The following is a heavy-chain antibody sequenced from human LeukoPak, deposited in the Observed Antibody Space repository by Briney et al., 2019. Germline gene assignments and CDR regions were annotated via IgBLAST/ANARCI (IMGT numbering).Heavy chain of an antibody. CDR3: ARVSLLAATRTINRNYYYYMDV. D-gene: IGHD2-15*01. J-gene: IGHJ6*03. V-gene: IGHV1-69*06. CDR1: GGTFSSYA. Sequence: ASVKVSCKASGGTFSSYAISWVRQAPGQGLEWMGGIIPIFGTANYAQKFQGRVTITADKSTSTAYMELSSLRSEDTAVYYCARVSLLAATRTINRNYYYYMDVWGKGTTVTVSS. CDR2: IIPIFGTA.